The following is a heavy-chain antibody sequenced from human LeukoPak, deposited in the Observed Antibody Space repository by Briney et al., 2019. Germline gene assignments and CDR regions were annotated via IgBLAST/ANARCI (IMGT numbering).Heavy chain of an antibody. D-gene: IGHD5-24*01. CDR1: GFTFSSYA. Sequence: GGSLRLSCAASGFTFSSYAMSWVRQAPGKGLEWVSAISGSGGSTYYADSVKGRFTISRDSSKNTLYLQMDSLRAEDTAVYYCAKLFGRDGYNYFDYWGQGTLVTVSS. CDR3: AKLFGRDGYNYFDY. V-gene: IGHV3-23*01. CDR2: ISGSGGST. J-gene: IGHJ4*02.